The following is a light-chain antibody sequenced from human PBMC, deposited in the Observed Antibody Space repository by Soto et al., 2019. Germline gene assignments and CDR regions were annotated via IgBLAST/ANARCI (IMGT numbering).Light chain of an antibody. V-gene: IGLV2-14*01. Sequence: QSALTQPASVSGSPGQSITISCTGTSSDVGSYNYVSWYQQHPGKAPKLMIYDVTNRPSGVSNRFSGSKSGNMASLTISGLQAEDEADYYCTSFTSSSTPWVFGGGTKLTVL. CDR2: DVT. CDR1: SSDVGSYNY. CDR3: TSFTSSSTPWV. J-gene: IGLJ3*02.